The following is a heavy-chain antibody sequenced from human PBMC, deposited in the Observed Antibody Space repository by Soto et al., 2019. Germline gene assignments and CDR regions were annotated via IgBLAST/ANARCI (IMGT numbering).Heavy chain of an antibody. V-gene: IGHV1-3*01. CDR2: INAANGDT. CDR3: VRRHVSATGIDWFDP. D-gene: IGHD6-13*01. CDR1: GYTFTIYG. Sequence: AAVKVSCKASGYTFTIYGIHCVRQAPGQRLEWMGWINAANGDTKYSPKFQGRVTITRDTSASTAYMELSSLRSEDTAVYYCVRRHVSATGIDWFDPWGQGTLVTVSS. J-gene: IGHJ5*02.